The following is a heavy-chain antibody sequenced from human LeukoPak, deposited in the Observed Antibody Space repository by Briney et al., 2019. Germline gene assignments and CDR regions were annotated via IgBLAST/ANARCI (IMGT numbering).Heavy chain of an antibody. V-gene: IGHV3-11*01. CDR2: ISGTGNSK. CDR1: GFTFSNYY. Sequence: GGSLRLSCVTSGFTFSNYYMTWIRQAPGKGLEWVSYISGTGNSKYYADSVKGRFTISRDNAKNSLYLQMSSLRAEDTAMYYCARDYSESEYFFDYWGQGSLVTVSS. J-gene: IGHJ4*02. CDR3: ARDYSESEYFFDY. D-gene: IGHD1-26*01.